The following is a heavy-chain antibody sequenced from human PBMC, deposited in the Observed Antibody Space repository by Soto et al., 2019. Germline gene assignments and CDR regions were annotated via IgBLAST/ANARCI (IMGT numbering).Heavy chain of an antibody. D-gene: IGHD2-15*01. CDR3: AKRATTVPTPGNYFDC. CDR1: GFSFSDYS. Sequence: EVQLLESGGCLVQPGGSLRLSCAASGFSFSDYSMTWVRQAPGRGLEWVSTLTPRGTTFYADSVKGRFTISRDNYRNTLSLQMYNLRAEDTARYYCAKRATTVPTPGNYFDCWGQGTLVTVSS. J-gene: IGHJ4*02. CDR2: LTPRGTT. V-gene: IGHV3-23*01.